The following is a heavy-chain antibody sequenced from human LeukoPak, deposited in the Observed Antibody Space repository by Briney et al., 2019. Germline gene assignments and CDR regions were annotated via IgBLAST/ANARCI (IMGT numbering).Heavy chain of an antibody. J-gene: IGHJ4*02. CDR2: ISNDGSRK. Sequence: GGSLGLSCAPSGFTFSRHGMHWVRQAPGKGLEWVAIISNDGSRKYYAHSVEGRFTISRDNAKNSLYLQMNSLRAEDTAVYYCARDPSGSDFDYWGQGTLVTVSS. CDR1: GFTFSRHG. CDR3: ARDPSGSDFDY. D-gene: IGHD5-12*01. V-gene: IGHV3-30*03.